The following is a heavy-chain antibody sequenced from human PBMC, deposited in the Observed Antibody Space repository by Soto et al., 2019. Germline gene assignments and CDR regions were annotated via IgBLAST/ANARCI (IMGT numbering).Heavy chain of an antibody. Sequence: SETLSLTCTVSGGSISSGGYYWSWIRQHPGKGLECIGYIYYSGSTYYNPSLKSRVNISVDTSKNQFSLKLSSVTAADTAVYYCARGGVGATSSPPFFDYWGQGTRVTVAS. D-gene: IGHD1-26*01. CDR2: IYYSGST. CDR1: GGSISSGGYY. J-gene: IGHJ4*02. CDR3: ARGGVGATSSPPFFDY. V-gene: IGHV4-31*03.